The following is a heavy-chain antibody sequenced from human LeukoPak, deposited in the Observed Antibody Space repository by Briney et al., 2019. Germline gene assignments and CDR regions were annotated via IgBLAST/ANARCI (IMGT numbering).Heavy chain of an antibody. Sequence: GGTLRLSCAASGFTFSTYWMTWVRHAPGKGLEWVSAISGSGGSTYYADSVKGRFTISRDNSKNTLYLQMNSLRAEDTAVYYCAKERRLDYWGQGTLVTVSS. V-gene: IGHV3-23*01. CDR3: AKERRLDY. CDR2: ISGSGGST. CDR1: GFTFSTYW. J-gene: IGHJ4*02.